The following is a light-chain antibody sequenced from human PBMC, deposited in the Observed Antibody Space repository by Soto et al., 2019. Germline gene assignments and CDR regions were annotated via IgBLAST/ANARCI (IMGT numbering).Light chain of an antibody. V-gene: IGLV6-57*01. J-gene: IGLJ2*01. CDR1: SGSIASNY. Sequence: NFMLTQPHSVSESPGKTVTISCTRSSGSIASNYVQWYQQRPGSSPTTVIYEDNQRPSGVPNRFSGSIDSSSNSASLTISGLKTEDEADYYCQSYDSNIVVFGGGTKLTVL. CDR3: QSYDSNIVV. CDR2: EDN.